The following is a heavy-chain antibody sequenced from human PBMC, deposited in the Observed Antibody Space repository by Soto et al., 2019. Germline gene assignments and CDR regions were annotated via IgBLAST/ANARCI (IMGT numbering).Heavy chain of an antibody. CDR1: GYTFTSYG. CDR3: ARDGKYGSGSGYYYYYYGMDV. V-gene: IGHV1-18*01. Sequence: GASVKVSCKASGYTFTSYGISWVRQAPGQGLEWMGWISAYNGNTNYAQKLQGRVTMTTDTSTSTAYMELRSLRSDDTAVYYCARDGKYGSGSGYYYYYYGMDVWGQGTTVTVSS. CDR2: ISAYNGNT. D-gene: IGHD3-10*01. J-gene: IGHJ6*02.